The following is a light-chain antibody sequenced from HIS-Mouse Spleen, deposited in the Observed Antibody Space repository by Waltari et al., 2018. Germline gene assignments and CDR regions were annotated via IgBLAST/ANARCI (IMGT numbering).Light chain of an antibody. CDR1: SSDVGGYNS. CDR3: CSYAGSYTYWV. V-gene: IGLV2-11*01. Sequence: QSALTQPRSVSGSPGQSVTISCTGTSSDVGGYNSVSWYQQHPGKAPKLMIYDVSTRPSGVPDRFSGSKSGNTASLTISGLQAEDEADYYCCSYAGSYTYWVFGGGTKLTVL. CDR2: DVS. J-gene: IGLJ3*02.